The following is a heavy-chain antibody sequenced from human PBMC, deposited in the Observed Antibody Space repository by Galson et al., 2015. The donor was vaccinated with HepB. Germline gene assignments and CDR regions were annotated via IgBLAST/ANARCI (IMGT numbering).Heavy chain of an antibody. CDR1: GYTLTELS. V-gene: IGHV1-24*01. CDR3: ARALGRGRRADAFDI. D-gene: IGHD1-26*01. Sequence: SVKVSCKVSGYTLTELSMHWVRQAPGKGLEWMGGFDPEDGETIYAQKFQGRVTMTEDTSTDTAYMELSSLRSEDTAVYYCARALGRGRRADAFDIWGQGTMVTVSS. J-gene: IGHJ3*02. CDR2: FDPEDGET.